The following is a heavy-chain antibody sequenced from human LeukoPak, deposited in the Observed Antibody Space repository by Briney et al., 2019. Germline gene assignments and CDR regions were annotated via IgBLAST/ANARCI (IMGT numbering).Heavy chain of an antibody. CDR3: ARDHGSYYYMDV. J-gene: IGHJ6*03. CDR2: IYTSGNT. D-gene: IGHD6-25*01. CDR1: GGSISSYY. Sequence: SETLSLTCTVSGGSISSYYWSWIRQSAGKGLEWIGRIYTSGNTNYNPSLKSRVTISLDKSKNQLSLNLSSVTAADTAVHYCARDHGSYYYMDVWGKGTTVTASS. V-gene: IGHV4-4*07.